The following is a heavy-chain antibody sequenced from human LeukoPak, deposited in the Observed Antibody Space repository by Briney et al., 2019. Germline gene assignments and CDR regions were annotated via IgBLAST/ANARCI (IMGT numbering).Heavy chain of an antibody. V-gene: IGHV3-7*01. CDR2: IRQDGSDT. Sequence: TGGSLRLSCAASGFTFSSYWMTWVRQPPGKGLEWVANIRQDGSDTFYVDSVKGRFTISRDNARNLLFLQMNSLRAEDTAVYYCVRDSYTNTWHFQHEDYWGQGTLVTVSS. J-gene: IGHJ4*02. D-gene: IGHD2-2*02. CDR1: GFTFSSYW. CDR3: VRDSYTNTWHFQHEDY.